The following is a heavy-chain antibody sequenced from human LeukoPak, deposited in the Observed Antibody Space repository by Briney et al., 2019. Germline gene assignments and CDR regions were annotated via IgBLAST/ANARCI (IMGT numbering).Heavy chain of an antibody. CDR2: ISSNSRYI. D-gene: IGHD2-15*01. V-gene: IGHV3-21*01. CDR3: VISPGQGVAATL. CDR1: GFTFDDHG. J-gene: IGHJ4*02. Sequence: GGSLRLSCAASGFTFDDHGMTWVRQAPGKGLEWVSSISSNSRYILDGDSVRGRFTISRDNAKNSLHLQMNSLRAEDTAVYYCVISPGQGVAATLWGQGTLVTVSS.